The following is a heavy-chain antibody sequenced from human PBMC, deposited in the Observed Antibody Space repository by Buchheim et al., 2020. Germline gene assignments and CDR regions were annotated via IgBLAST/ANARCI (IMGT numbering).Heavy chain of an antibody. J-gene: IGHJ2*01. V-gene: IGHV3-30*04. CDR2: ISYDGSNK. Sequence: QVQLVESGGGVVQPGRSLRLSCAASGFTSSSYAMHWVRQAPGKGLEWVAVISYDGSNKYYADSVKGRFTISRDNSKNTLYLQMNSLRAEDTAVYDCARNGDGYGDYWYFDLWGRGTL. CDR1: GFTSSSYA. D-gene: IGHD4-17*01. CDR3: ARNGDGYGDYWYFDL.